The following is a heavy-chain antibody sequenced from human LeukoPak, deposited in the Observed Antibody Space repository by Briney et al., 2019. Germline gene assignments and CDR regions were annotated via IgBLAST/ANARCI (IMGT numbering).Heavy chain of an antibody. V-gene: IGHV3-21*04. D-gene: IGHD6-13*01. J-gene: IGHJ4*02. Sequence: GGSLRLSCGASGFTFSSYSVNWVRQAPGKGLEWVSSIISSSSYIYYADSVKGRFTISRDNAKNSLYLQMNSLRAEDTAVYYWARGDSSSWFMVPTDYWGQGTLVTVSS. CDR2: IISSSSYI. CDR1: GFTFSSYS. CDR3: ARGDSSSWFMVPTDY.